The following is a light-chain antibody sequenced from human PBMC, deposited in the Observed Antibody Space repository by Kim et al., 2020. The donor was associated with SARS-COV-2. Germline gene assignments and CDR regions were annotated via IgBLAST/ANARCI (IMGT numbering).Light chain of an antibody. CDR2: GAS. Sequence: VSPGESATLPCRASQSVSSNLAWYQQKPGQAPRLLIYGASTRATGIPARFSGSGSGTEFTLTISSLQSEDFAVYYCQQYNNWPLTFGQGTKVDIK. CDR1: QSVSSN. CDR3: QQYNNWPLT. J-gene: IGKJ1*01. V-gene: IGKV3-15*01.